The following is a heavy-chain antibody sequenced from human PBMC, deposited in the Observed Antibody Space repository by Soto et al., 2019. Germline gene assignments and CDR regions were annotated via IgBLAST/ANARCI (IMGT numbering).Heavy chain of an antibody. V-gene: IGHV3-33*01. CDR2: IWYDGSNK. J-gene: IGHJ6*02. CDR1: GFTFSSYG. D-gene: IGHD2-2*02. CDR3: ARNIRVPNTHYYGMDV. Sequence: PGGSLRLSCAASGFTFSSYGMHWVRQAPGKGLEWVAVIWYDGSNKYYADSVKGRFTISRDNSKNTLYLQMNSLRAEDTAVYYCARNIRVPNTHYYGMDVWGQGTTVTVSS.